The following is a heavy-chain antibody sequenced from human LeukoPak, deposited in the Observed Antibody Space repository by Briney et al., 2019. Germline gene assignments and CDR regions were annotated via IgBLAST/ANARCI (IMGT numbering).Heavy chain of an antibody. Sequence: ASVKVSCKASGYTFTSYDINWVRQATGQGLEWMGWMNPNSGNTGYAQKFQGRVTMTRNTSISTAYMELSSLRAEDTAVYYCARGSRYGSGSYCGYWGQGTLVTVSS. V-gene: IGHV1-8*01. CDR3: ARGSRYGSGSYCGY. D-gene: IGHD3-10*01. CDR1: GYTFTSYD. CDR2: MNPNSGNT. J-gene: IGHJ4*02.